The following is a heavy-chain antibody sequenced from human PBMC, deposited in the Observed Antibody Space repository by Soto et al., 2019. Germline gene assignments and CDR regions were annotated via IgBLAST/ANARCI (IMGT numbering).Heavy chain of an antibody. CDR1: GGSISSFH. D-gene: IGHD5-12*01. CDR2: IYYSGST. J-gene: IGHJ4*01. Sequence: PETLSLTCTVSGGSISSFHWSWIRQPPGKGLEWIGYIYYSGSTNYTPSLKSRVTISVDTSKNQFSLKLSSVTAADTSVYYCARQRIVATVDFDYWGHGTLVTVSS. CDR3: ARQRIVATVDFDY. V-gene: IGHV4-59*08.